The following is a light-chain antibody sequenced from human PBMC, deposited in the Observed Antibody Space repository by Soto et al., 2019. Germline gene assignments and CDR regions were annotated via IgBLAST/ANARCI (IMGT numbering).Light chain of an antibody. CDR1: QSISNY. CDR3: QQSYSTPWT. V-gene: IGKV1-39*01. Sequence: DIRMTQSPSSLSASVGDRVTITCSASQSISNYLNWYQQKPGKAPNLLIYAASSLQSGVPSRVSGSGSGTDFTLTISSLQPEDFATYYCQQSYSTPWTFGQGTKVEIK. CDR2: AAS. J-gene: IGKJ1*01.